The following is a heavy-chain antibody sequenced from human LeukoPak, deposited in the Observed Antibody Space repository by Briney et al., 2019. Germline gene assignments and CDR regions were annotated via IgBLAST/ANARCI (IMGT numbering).Heavy chain of an antibody. Sequence: GGSLRLSCAASGFTFRSHGMHWVRQAPGKGLEWVAVIWYDGSNKYYVDSVKGRFTISRDNAKNSLCLQLNSLRAEDTAVYYCARDYYASGSHDSWGQGALVTVSS. CDR2: IWYDGSNK. J-gene: IGHJ4*02. CDR3: ARDYYASGSHDS. D-gene: IGHD3-10*01. CDR1: GFTFRSHG. V-gene: IGHV3-33*01.